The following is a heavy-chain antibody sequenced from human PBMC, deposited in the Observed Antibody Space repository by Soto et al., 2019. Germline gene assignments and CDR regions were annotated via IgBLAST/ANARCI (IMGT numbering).Heavy chain of an antibody. J-gene: IGHJ4*02. Sequence: PSETLSLTCTVSGSSISSYYWSWIRQPPGKGLEWIGYIYYSGSTNYNPSLKSRVTISVDTSKNQFSLKLSSVTAADTAVYYCGGGGAARGFDYWGQGTLVTVSS. CDR1: GSSISSYY. D-gene: IGHD2-21*01. CDR3: GGGGAARGFDY. CDR2: IYYSGST. V-gene: IGHV4-59*01.